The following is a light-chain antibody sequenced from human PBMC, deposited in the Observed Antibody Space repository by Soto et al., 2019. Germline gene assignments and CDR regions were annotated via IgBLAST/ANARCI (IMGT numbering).Light chain of an antibody. Sequence: QSVLTQPPSASGTPGQRVTISCSGSNSNIGSNTVEWYQLLPGTAPQLLIYSTYQRPSGVPDRFSGSKSRTSASLAISGLQSEDEADYYCAAWDDSLNGVVFGGGTKLTVL. CDR1: NSNIGSNT. J-gene: IGLJ2*01. CDR3: AAWDDSLNGVV. V-gene: IGLV1-44*01. CDR2: STY.